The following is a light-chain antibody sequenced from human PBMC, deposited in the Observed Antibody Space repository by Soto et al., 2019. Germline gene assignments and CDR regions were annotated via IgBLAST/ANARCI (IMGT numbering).Light chain of an antibody. J-gene: IGKJ5*01. CDR2: GAY. V-gene: IGKV3-15*01. Sequence: EIGMTQSPTTLSVSPWYRSTLSCMASQYISSNLDWYQQKPGQAPRLLIYGAYTRATGIPARFSGSGSGTDFTLTISSLQSEDVAIYYCEQYNNWPITFGQGTRLEIK. CDR3: EQYNNWPIT. CDR1: QYISSN.